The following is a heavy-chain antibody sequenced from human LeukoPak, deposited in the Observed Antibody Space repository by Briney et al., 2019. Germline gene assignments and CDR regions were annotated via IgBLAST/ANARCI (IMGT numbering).Heavy chain of an antibody. CDR3: ARVCVGGSSCMDV. J-gene: IGHJ6*03. V-gene: IGHV4-4*07. Sequence: PSETLSLTCTVSGGSISSFYWTWIRQPAGKGLEWIGRTDTGGSTNYNPSLKIRLTMSVDTSRNQFSLQLRSVTAADMAVYYCARVCVGGSSCMDVWGKGATVTASS. CDR1: GGSISSFY. D-gene: IGHD6-13*01. CDR2: TDTGGST.